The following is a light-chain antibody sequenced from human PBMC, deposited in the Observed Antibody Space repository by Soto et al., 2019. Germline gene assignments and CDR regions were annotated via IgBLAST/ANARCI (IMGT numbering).Light chain of an antibody. CDR2: DAS. Sequence: IQMTQSPSPLSASVGDRVTITCRASQSISSWLAWYQQKPGKAPKLLIYDASSLESGVPSRFSGSGSGTECTLTITSLQPDDVATYYCQHYNSYSEAFGQGTKVDIK. J-gene: IGKJ1*01. V-gene: IGKV1-5*01. CDR3: QHYNSYSEA. CDR1: QSISSW.